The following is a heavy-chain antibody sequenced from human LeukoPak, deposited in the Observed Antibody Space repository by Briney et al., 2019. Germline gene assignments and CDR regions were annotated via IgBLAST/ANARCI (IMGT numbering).Heavy chain of an antibody. D-gene: IGHD3-3*01. CDR3: ARDPFTYYDFWSGYRDY. Sequence: ASVKVSCRASGYTFTGYYLHWVRQAPGQGLEWMGWINPNSDGTNYAQKFQGRVTMTRDTSISTVYMELSSLGSDDTAVYYCARDPFTYYDFWSGYRDYWGQGTLVTVSS. J-gene: IGHJ4*02. CDR2: INPNSDGT. CDR1: GYTFTGYY. V-gene: IGHV1-2*02.